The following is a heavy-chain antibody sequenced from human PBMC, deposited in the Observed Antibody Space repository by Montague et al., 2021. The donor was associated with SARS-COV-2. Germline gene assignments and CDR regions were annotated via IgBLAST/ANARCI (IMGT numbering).Heavy chain of an antibody. CDR2: IYHSGNT. D-gene: IGHD3-16*01. Sequence: SETLSLTCSVSGGSINGYYWSWIRQPPGKGLEWIGYIYHSGNTKYNPSLKSRVSISVDTSKNQFSLRLSSATAADTAVYFCARGCRIELWETDWYFGLWGQGSLVTVSS. CDR3: ARGCRIELWETDWYFGL. J-gene: IGHJ2*01. V-gene: IGHV4-59*01. CDR1: GGSINGYY.